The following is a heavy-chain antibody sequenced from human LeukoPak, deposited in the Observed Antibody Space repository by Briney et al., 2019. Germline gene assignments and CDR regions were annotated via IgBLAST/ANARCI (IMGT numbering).Heavy chain of an antibody. D-gene: IGHD6-13*01. CDR1: GNTFSSYA. V-gene: IGHV1-2*02. CDR3: ARDLSRQSAAGGY. CDR2: INPKSGAT. Sequence: ASVKVSCKSSGNTFSSYAISWVRQAPGQGLEWMGWINPKSGATNYAQKFQDRVTMTRDTSITTAYMELSRLKSDDTAIYYCARDLSRQSAAGGYWGQGALVTVSS. J-gene: IGHJ4*02.